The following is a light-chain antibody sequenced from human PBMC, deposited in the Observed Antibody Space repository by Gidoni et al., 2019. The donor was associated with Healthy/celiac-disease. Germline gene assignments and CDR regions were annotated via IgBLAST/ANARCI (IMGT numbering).Light chain of an antibody. CDR3: QAWDSSTVV. J-gene: IGLJ2*01. CDR1: KLGDKY. V-gene: IGLV3-1*01. Sequence: SYELTQPPSMSVSPGQTASITCSGDKLGDKYACWYQQKPGQSPVLVIEQDSKRPSGIPERFSGSNSGNTATLTISGTQAMDEADYYCQAWDSSTVVFGGGTKLTVL. CDR2: QDS.